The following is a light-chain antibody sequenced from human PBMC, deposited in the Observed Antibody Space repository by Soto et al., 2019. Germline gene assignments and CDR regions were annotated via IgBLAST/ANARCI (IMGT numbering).Light chain of an antibody. J-gene: IGKJ1*01. V-gene: IGKV1-5*03. CDR3: QQYNSYWT. CDR2: KAS. CDR1: QSISNW. Sequence: DIQMTQSPSTLSASVGDRVTITCRASQSISNWLAWYQQKPGKAPKLLIYKASSLEGGVPSRFSGSGSGTEFTLTISSLQPDDFATYYCQQYNSYWTFGQGTKVEI.